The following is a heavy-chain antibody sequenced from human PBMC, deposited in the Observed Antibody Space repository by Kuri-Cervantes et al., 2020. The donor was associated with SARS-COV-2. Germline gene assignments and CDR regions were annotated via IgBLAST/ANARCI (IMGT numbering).Heavy chain of an antibody. D-gene: IGHD6-19*01. CDR2: IWYDGSNK. CDR1: GFTFSNYP. Sequence: GESLKISCAASGFTFSNYPIHWVRQAPGKGLEWVAVIWYDGSNKYYADSVKGRFTISRDNSKNTLYLQMNSLRAEDTAVYYCARDLVVSSGWDYYMDVWGKGTTVTVSS. J-gene: IGHJ6*03. CDR3: ARDLVVSSGWDYYMDV. V-gene: IGHV3-33*08.